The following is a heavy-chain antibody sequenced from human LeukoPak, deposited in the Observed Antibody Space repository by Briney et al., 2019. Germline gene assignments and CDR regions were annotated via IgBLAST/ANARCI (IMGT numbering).Heavy chain of an antibody. V-gene: IGHV4-39*07. CDR1: GGSISSSSYY. D-gene: IGHD2/OR15-2a*01. CDR3: ARGAGFLKTNWFDP. CDR2: IYYSGST. J-gene: IGHJ5*02. Sequence: SETLSLTCTVSGGSISSSSYYRGWIRQPPGKGLEWIGSIYYSGSTYYNPSLKSRVTISVDTSKNQFSLKLSSVTAADTAVYYCARGAGFLKTNWFDPWGQGTLVTVSS.